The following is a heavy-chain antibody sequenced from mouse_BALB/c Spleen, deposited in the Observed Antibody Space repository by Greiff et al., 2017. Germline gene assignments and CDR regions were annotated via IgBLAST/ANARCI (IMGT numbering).Heavy chain of an antibody. V-gene: IGHV1-69*02. CDR1: GYTFTSYW. CDR2: IDPSDSYT. J-gene: IGHJ4*01. CDR3: ASTLYYAMDY. Sequence: QVQLQQPGAELVKPGASVKLSCKASGYTFTSYWMHWVKKRPGQGLEWIGEIDPSDSYTNYNQKFKGKATLTVDKSSSTAYMQLSSLTSEDSAVYYCASTLYYAMDYWGQGTSVTVSS.